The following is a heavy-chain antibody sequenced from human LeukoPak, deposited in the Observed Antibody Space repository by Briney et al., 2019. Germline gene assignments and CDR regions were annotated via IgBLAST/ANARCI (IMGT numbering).Heavy chain of an antibody. Sequence: SETLSLTCAVSGVSITDNWWSWVRQPPGKGLEWIGEILHTGPTNFNPSLKSRVTISVDTSKNQFSLKLSSVTAEDTAVYYCARYHFIAARRNYYYYYMDVWGKGTTVTVSS. J-gene: IGHJ6*03. CDR3: ARYHFIAARRNYYYYYMDV. V-gene: IGHV4-4*02. CDR2: ILHTGPT. D-gene: IGHD6-6*01. CDR1: GVSITDNW.